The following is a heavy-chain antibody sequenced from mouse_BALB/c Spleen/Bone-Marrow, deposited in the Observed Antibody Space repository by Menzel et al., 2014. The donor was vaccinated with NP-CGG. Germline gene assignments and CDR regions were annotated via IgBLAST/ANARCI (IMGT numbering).Heavy chain of an antibody. CDR1: GYTFSNYW. J-gene: IGHJ4*01. Sequence: VQLQQSGAEQMQPGASVKISCKATGYTFSNYWIEWVKQRPGHGLEWIGEILPGNTNANYNEKFKGRATFTADTSSNTAYMQLSSLTSEDYAVSYCARGWYSMEDWGQGTSVPVSS. V-gene: IGHV1-9*01. CDR2: ILPGNTNA. CDR3: ARGWYSMED.